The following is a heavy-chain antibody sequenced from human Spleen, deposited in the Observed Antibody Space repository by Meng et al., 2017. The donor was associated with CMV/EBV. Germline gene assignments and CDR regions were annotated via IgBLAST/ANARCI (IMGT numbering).Heavy chain of an antibody. D-gene: IGHD4-11*01. CDR3: ARGDYTNGVDY. V-gene: IGHV4-59*08. CDR1: DGSISNYY. Sequence: SETLSLTCTVADGSISNYYWSWIRQPPGKGLEWIGYIYSSGSTTYHPSLKSRVIISVDTSKNQFSLKLSSVTAADTAVYYCARGDYTNGVDYWGQGTLVTVSS. CDR2: IYSSGST. J-gene: IGHJ4*02.